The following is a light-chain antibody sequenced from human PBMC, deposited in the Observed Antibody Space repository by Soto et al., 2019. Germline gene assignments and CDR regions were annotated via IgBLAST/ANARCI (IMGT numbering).Light chain of an antibody. J-gene: IGKJ2*01. Sequence: ETVMTQSPGTLSVSPGERATLSCRASQSVSSKLAWFQQKPGQAPRLLIYGVSARATGLPARFSGSGSGTEFTLTISSLQSEDFAVYYCQQYNNWPHTFGQGTKLEIE. V-gene: IGKV3-15*01. CDR2: GVS. CDR3: QQYNNWPHT. CDR1: QSVSSK.